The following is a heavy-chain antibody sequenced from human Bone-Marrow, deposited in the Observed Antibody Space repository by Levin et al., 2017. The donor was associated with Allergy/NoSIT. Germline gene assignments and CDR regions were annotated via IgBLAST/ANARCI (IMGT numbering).Heavy chain of an antibody. V-gene: IGHV3-23*01. J-gene: IGHJ4*02. CDR3: TKCGYCSTTGCYSIDF. Sequence: GESLKISCATSGFPFSSYAMTWVRQAPGKGLECVSAISDSGGSPYYADSVKGRFTISRDNSKNTLYLQMNSLRAEDTAVYYCTKCGYCSTTGCYSIDFWGQGNLVTVSS. CDR2: ISDSGGSP. CDR1: GFPFSSYA. D-gene: IGHD2-2*01.